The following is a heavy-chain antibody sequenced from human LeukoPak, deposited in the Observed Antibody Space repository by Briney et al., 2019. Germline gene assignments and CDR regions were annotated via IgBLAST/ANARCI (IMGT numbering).Heavy chain of an antibody. V-gene: IGHV3-30*04. J-gene: IGHJ6*03. CDR3: ATGDRSSSIDYYYYMDV. CDR1: GFTFSSYA. CDR2: ISYDGIYK. D-gene: IGHD6-6*01. Sequence: PGRSLRLSCAASGFTFSSYAMHWVRQAPGKGLEWVAIISYDGIYKYYTDSVKGRFTISRDNSKNTLYLRMNSLRPEDTAVYFCATGDRSSSIDYYYYMDVWGKGTTVTVSS.